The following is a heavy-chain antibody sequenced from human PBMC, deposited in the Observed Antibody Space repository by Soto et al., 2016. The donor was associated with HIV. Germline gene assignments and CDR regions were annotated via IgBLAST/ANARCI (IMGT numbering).Heavy chain of an antibody. CDR1: GFTFSDYW. V-gene: IGHV3-7*04. CDR2: IKHDGSRK. Sequence: EVQLVESGGDLVQPGGSLRLSCAASGFTFSDYWMTWVRQAPGKGLEWVANIKHDGSRKYYVTSVRGRFTISRDNAKNSLFLQMSGLRHEDTAVYYCAREQGMQWLVIGGLLFDLWGXGHPWSVSP. CDR3: AREQGMQWLVIGGLLFDL. D-gene: IGHD6-19*01. J-gene: IGHJ2*01.